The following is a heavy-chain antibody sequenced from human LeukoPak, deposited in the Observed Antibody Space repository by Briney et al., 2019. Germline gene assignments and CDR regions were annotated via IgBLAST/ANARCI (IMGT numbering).Heavy chain of an antibody. CDR1: GYTFTGYY. J-gene: IGHJ4*02. CDR2: INPNSGGT. CDR3: ARLSPRDGYNSPPLYYFDY. Sequence: ASVKVSCKASGYTFTGYYMHWVRQAPGQGLEWMGWINPNSGGTNYAQKFQGRVTMTRDTSISTAYMELSRLRSDDTAVYYCARLSPRDGYNSPPLYYFDYWGQGTLVTVSS. D-gene: IGHD5-24*01. V-gene: IGHV1-2*02.